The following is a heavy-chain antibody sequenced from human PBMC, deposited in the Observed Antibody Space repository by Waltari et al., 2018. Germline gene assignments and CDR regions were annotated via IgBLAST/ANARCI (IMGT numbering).Heavy chain of an antibody. CDR3: ARDLSSSWVCDY. J-gene: IGHJ4*02. CDR1: GFTFSSYS. CDR2: VSSSSSTR. D-gene: IGHD6-13*01. Sequence: EVQLVESGGGLVQPGGSLRLSCAASGFTFSSYSMNWVRQAPGKGLEWVSCVSSSSSTRYYADSVKGRFTISRDNAKNSLYLQMNSLRAEDTAVYYCARDLSSSWVCDYWGQGTLVTVSS. V-gene: IGHV3-48*04.